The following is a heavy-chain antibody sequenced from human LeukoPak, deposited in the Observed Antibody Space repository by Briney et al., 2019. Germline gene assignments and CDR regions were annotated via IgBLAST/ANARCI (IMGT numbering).Heavy chain of an antibody. D-gene: IGHD3-10*01. CDR3: ARGRVGSGSIQNWFDP. CDR1: GDSVSSNSAA. J-gene: IGHJ5*02. Sequence: SQTLSLTCAISGDSVSSNSAAWNWIRQSPSRGLEWLGRTYYRSKWYNDYAVSVKSRISINPDTSKNQFSLKLNSVTAADTAVYYCARGRVGSGSIQNWFDPWGQGTLVTVSS. CDR2: TYYRSKWYN. V-gene: IGHV6-1*01.